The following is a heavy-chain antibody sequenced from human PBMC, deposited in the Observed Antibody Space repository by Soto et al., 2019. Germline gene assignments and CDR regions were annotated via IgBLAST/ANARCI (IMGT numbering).Heavy chain of an antibody. D-gene: IGHD4-4*01. V-gene: IGHV3-23*01. CDR3: AKAATITTLYNFDF. CDR1: GFTFSSFG. Sequence: PGGSLRLSCAAYGFTFSSFGMNWVRQAPGKGLEWVSLISDSGGSTYHADSVKGRFTISRDNSKNTLYLQMNSLRAEDTAVYYCAKAATITTLYNFDFWGQGTLVTVSS. J-gene: IGHJ4*02. CDR2: ISDSGGST.